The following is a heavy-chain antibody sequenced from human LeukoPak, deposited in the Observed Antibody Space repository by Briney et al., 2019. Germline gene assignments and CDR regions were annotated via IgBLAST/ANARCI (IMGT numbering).Heavy chain of an antibody. CDR1: GGSFSGYY. Sequence: PSETLSLTCAVYGGSFSGYYWSWIRQPPGKGLEWIGEINHSGSTNYNPSLKSRVTISVDMSKNQFSLKLSSVTAADTAVYYCARGSSSTSTDAFDIWGQGTMVTVSS. V-gene: IGHV4-34*01. CDR2: INHSGST. D-gene: IGHD2-2*01. J-gene: IGHJ3*02. CDR3: ARGSSSTSTDAFDI.